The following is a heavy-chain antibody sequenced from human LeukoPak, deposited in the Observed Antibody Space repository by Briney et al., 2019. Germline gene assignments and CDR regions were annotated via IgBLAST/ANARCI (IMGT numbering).Heavy chain of an antibody. Sequence: GGSLRLSCAASGFIFSSYAMSWVRQAPGKGLEWVSAISGSGTRTYYAGSVKGRFTISRDNSKNTLYLQMNSLRAEDTAVYYCAKEGSYSYFDYWGQGTLVTVSS. CDR2: ISGSGTRT. V-gene: IGHV3-23*01. J-gene: IGHJ4*02. CDR1: GFIFSSYA. CDR3: AKEGSYSYFDY. D-gene: IGHD1-26*01.